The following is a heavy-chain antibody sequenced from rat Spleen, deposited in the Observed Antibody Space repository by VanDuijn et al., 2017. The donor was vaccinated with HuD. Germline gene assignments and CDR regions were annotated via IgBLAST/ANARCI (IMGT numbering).Heavy chain of an antibody. CDR3: ASHRHYSVYVMDA. V-gene: IGHV5-25*01. CDR1: GFTYSDYV. Sequence: EVQLVESGGGLVQPGGSLNVSCVASGFTYSDYVMAWVRQTPKKGLEWVATISIGGGYTYYRDSVKGRFTVSRDNAKSTLYLQMDSLRSEDTATYHCASHRHYSVYVMDAWGQGASVTVSS. CDR2: ISIGGGYT. J-gene: IGHJ4*01. D-gene: IGHD1-1*01.